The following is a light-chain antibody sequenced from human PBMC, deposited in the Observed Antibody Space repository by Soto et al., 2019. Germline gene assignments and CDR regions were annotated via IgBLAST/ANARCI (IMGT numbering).Light chain of an antibody. CDR2: WAS. Sequence: DIVMTQSPDSLAVSLGERATINCRSTQTVLYTSNNKSYLAWYQQRPGQPPKLLIYWASTRESGVPDRFSGSGSGTDFTLTINGLQAEDVAVYYCQQYYSSPHTFGQGTKLEIK. CDR1: QTVLYTSNNKSY. CDR3: QQYYSSPHT. V-gene: IGKV4-1*01. J-gene: IGKJ2*01.